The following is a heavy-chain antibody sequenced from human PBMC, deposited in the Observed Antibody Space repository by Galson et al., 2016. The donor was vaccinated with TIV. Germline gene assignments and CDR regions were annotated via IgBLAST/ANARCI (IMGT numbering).Heavy chain of an antibody. Sequence: SLRLSCAASVFTFSSSAMTWVRHAPGKGLEWVSSIASSGAAYFSDSVDGRFAISRDNSKNTVFLQMNSLRADDTAVYYCAKEATKWLQLYYIDYWGQGIQVTVSS. V-gene: IGHV3-23*01. J-gene: IGHJ4*02. CDR2: IASSGAA. D-gene: IGHD5-24*01. CDR1: VFTFSSSA. CDR3: AKEATKWLQLYYIDY.